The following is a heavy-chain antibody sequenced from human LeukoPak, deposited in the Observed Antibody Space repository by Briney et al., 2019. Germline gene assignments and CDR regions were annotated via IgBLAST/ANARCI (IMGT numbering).Heavy chain of an antibody. V-gene: IGHV3-7*03. CDR1: GFTISSYW. Sequence: GGSLRLSCAASGFTISSYWMSWVRQAPGKGLEWVANIKQDGSEKYYVDSVKGRFTISRDNAKNSLYLQMNSLRAEDTAVYYCARDPYYYDSSGYSPWGQGTLVTVSS. CDR2: IKQDGSEK. D-gene: IGHD3-22*01. J-gene: IGHJ4*02. CDR3: ARDPYYYDSSGYSP.